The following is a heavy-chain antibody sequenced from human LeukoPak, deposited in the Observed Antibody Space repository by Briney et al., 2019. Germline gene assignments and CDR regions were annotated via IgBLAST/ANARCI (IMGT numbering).Heavy chain of an antibody. CDR2: IYYSGST. CDR3: ARLVGAATDPFDY. Sequence: PSETLSLTCTVSGGSISSRSYYWGWIRQPPGKGLEWIASIYYSGSTYYNPSLKSRVTISIDTSKNQFSLQVSSVTAADTAVYYCARLVGAATDPFDYWGQGTLVTVSS. D-gene: IGHD1-26*01. J-gene: IGHJ4*02. CDR1: GGSISSRSYY. V-gene: IGHV4-39*01.